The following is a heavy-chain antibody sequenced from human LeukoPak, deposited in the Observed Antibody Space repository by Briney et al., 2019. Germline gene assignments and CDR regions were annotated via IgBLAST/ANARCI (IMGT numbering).Heavy chain of an antibody. CDR1: GGSFSGYY. CDR3: ARVGYDSSGYYPTLFDY. CDR2: INHSGST. V-gene: IGHV4-34*01. J-gene: IGHJ4*02. Sequence: SETLSLTCAVYGGSFSGYYWSWLRQPPGKGLEWIGEINHSGSTNYNPSLKSRVTISVDTSKNQFSLKLSSVTAADTAVYYCARVGYDSSGYYPTLFDYWGQGTLVTVSS. D-gene: IGHD3-22*01.